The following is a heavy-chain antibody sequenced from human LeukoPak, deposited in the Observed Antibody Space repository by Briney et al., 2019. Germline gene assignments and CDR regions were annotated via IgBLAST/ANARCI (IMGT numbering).Heavy chain of an antibody. V-gene: IGHV4-61*02. CDR3: ARENYDFWSSYDY. CDR1: GGPISSGSYY. Sequence: PSQTLSLTCTVSGGPISSGSYYWSWIRQPAGKGLEWIGRIYTSGSTNYNPSLKSRVTISVDTSKNQFSLKLSSVTAADTAVYYCARENYDFWSSYDYWGQGTLVTVSS. D-gene: IGHD3-3*01. CDR2: IYTSGST. J-gene: IGHJ4*02.